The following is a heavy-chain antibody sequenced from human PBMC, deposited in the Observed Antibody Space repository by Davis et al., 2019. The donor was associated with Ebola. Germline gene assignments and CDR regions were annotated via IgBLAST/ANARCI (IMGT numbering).Heavy chain of an antibody. CDR3: AKFPYGGNLDY. D-gene: IGHD4-23*01. Sequence: VGSLRLSCAASGFTFSSYAMHWVRQAPGKGLEWVAVISYDGSNKYYADSVKGRFTISRDNSKNTLYLQMNSLRAEDTAVYYCAKFPYGGNLDYWGQGTLVTVSS. CDR2: ISYDGSNK. CDR1: GFTFSSYA. V-gene: IGHV3-30-3*02. J-gene: IGHJ4*02.